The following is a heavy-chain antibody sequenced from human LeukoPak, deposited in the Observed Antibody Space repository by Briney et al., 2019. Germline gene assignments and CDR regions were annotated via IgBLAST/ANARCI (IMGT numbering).Heavy chain of an antibody. CDR3: ARHVRFEGVDY. Sequence: AWSLKISCVAAVLIFTIYWMSWVGQAPRTGLHGVANIKQDGSEKYYVDSVKGRFTISRDNAKNSLFLQMSSLRAEDTAVYYCARHVRFEGVDYWGQGTLVTVSS. J-gene: IGHJ4*02. CDR2: IKQDGSEK. V-gene: IGHV3-7*01. D-gene: IGHD3-3*01. CDR1: VLIFTIYW.